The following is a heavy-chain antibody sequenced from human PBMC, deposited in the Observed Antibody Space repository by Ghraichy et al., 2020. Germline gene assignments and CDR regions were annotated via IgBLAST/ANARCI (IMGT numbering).Heavy chain of an antibody. CDR3: ASLGGGHYYYMDV. V-gene: IGHV1-2*06. CDR1: GYTFTGYY. D-gene: IGHD3-16*01. CDR2: INPNSGGT. J-gene: IGHJ6*03. Sequence: ASVKVSCKASGYTFTGYYMHWVRQAPGQGLEWMGRINPNSGGTNYAQKFQGTVTMTRDTSISTAYMELSRLRSDDTAVYYCASLGGGHYYYMDVWGKGTTVTVSS.